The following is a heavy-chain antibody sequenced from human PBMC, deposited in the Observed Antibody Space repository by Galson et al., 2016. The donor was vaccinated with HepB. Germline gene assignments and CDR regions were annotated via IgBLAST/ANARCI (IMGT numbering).Heavy chain of an antibody. V-gene: IGHV3-15*01. D-gene: IGHD3-9*01. Sequence: SLRLSCAASGFPLKDAWMSWVRQVPGKGLEWIGLIRTKSEGGTTHYAASLKGRFTISRDDSENTLHLQMNSLQTEDTAVYYCTTLITIDVHADYWGQGTLVTVSS. CDR2: IRTKSEGGTT. CDR1: GFPLKDAW. J-gene: IGHJ4*02. CDR3: TTLITIDVHADY.